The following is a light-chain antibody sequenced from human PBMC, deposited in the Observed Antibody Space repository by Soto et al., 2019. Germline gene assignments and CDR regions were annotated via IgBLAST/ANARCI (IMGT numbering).Light chain of an antibody. CDR1: QTINRW. J-gene: IGKJ1*01. CDR3: QQYDSYSPT. CDR2: HAS. Sequence: DIPMTQSPSTLSASIGDRVTITCRASQTINRWLAWYQQKPGKAPRLLIHHASNLESGVPSRISGSGSGTEFSLIISNLQPEDVAFYYCQQYDSYSPTFGQGTKVEIK. V-gene: IGKV1-5*01.